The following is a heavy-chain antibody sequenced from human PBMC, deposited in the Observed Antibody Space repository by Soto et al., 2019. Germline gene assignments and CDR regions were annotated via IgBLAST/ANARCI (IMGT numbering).Heavy chain of an antibody. CDR1: GFTFRSYA. Sequence: EVHLLESGGGLVQPGGSLRLSCSASGFTFRSYAMSWVRQAPGKGLEWVSGISGGGSDTYYSDSVRGRFTISKDNSKNPLYQKMNSLRVEPSAVYFRAKADSLEWFSPQAPGAQGPLVTVSS. D-gene: IGHD3-3*01. CDR2: ISGGGSDT. J-gene: IGHJ5*02. V-gene: IGHV3-23*01. CDR3: AKADSLEWFSPQAP.